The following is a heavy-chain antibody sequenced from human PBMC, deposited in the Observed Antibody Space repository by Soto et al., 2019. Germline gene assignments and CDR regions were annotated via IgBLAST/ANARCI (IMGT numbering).Heavy chain of an antibody. CDR1: GGPISSDYF. J-gene: IGHJ4*02. D-gene: IGHD6-19*01. V-gene: IGHV4-4*02. CDR2: ISHSGTV. Sequence: QVLLQESGPGLVQPSGTLSLSCAVSGGPISSDYFWGWVRQPPGKGLEWLGDISHSGTVNYNTSLKSRVTISMDKSKSQFSLELNSVTAADTAVYFCASSCGWYAIDYWGQGILVIVSS. CDR3: ASSCGWYAIDY.